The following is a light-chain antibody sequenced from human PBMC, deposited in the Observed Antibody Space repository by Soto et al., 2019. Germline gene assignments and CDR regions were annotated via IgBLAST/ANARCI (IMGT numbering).Light chain of an antibody. V-gene: IGKV1-33*01. J-gene: IGKJ4*01. CDR3: QQYDNLILQLT. Sequence: DIQMTQSPSSLSASVGDRGTVTCHASEDIYNYLNWYQQKPGKAPKLLIYDASNLETGVPSRFSGSGSGTDFTFTISSLQPEDIPTYYCQQYDNLILQLTLGGGTKVDIK. CDR1: EDIYNY. CDR2: DAS.